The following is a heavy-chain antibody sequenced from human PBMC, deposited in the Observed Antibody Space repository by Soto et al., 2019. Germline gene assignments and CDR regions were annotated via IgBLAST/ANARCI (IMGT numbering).Heavy chain of an antibody. J-gene: IGHJ5*02. CDR2: ISGTYNYI. CDR1: GFIFSRYN. D-gene: IGHD2-8*02. V-gene: IGHV3-21*01. CDR3: TRELCTGGGCDTNWFDP. Sequence: EVQLVESGGGLVKPGGSLRLSCAASGFIFSRYNMNWVRQTPGKGLEWVSSISGTYNYIYYADSVKGRFTISRDNAKNSLYLQMNSLRPEDTAEYYCTRELCTGGGCDTNWFDPWGQGTLVTVSS.